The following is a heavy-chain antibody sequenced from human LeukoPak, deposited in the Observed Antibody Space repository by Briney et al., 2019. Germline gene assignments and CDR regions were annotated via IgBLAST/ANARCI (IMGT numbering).Heavy chain of an antibody. V-gene: IGHV1-2*02. CDR3: ARDHRDTVVVPTSIHYYMDV. CDR2: INPNSGGT. D-gene: IGHD2-2*01. J-gene: IGHJ6*03. CDR1: GYTFTGYY. Sequence: GASVKVSCKASGYTFTGYYMHWVRQAPGQGLEWMGWINPNSGGTNYAQKFQGRVTMTRDTSISTAYMELSRLRSDDTAVYFCARDHRDTVVVPTSIHYYMDVWGKGTTVTISS.